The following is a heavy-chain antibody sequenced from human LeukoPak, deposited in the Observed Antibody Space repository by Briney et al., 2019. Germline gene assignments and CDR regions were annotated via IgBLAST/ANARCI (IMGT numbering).Heavy chain of an antibody. CDR1: GFTFSSYA. V-gene: IGHV3-23*01. J-gene: IGHJ4*02. CDR2: ISGGGGGT. D-gene: IGHD6-13*01. Sequence: GGSLRLSCVASGFTFSSYAMIWVRQAPGKGLEWVSTISGGGGGTYYADSVKGRFTISRDNSKNTLYLQVNGLRADDTAVYYCAKKSSTWAKDYWGQGTLVTVSS. CDR3: AKKSSTWAKDY.